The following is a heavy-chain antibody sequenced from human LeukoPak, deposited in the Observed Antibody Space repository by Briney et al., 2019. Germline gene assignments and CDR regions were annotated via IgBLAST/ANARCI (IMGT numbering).Heavy chain of an antibody. J-gene: IGHJ4*02. CDR1: GFTFSSYA. D-gene: IGHD3-22*01. V-gene: IGHV3-23*01. Sequence: GGSLRLSCAASGFTFSSYAMSWVRQAPGKGLEWVSAISGSGGSTYYADSVRGRFTISRDNSKNTLYLQMNSLRAEDTAVYYCAKDGYYYDSSGYSYFDYWGQGPLVTVSS. CDR2: ISGSGGST. CDR3: AKDGYYYDSSGYSYFDY.